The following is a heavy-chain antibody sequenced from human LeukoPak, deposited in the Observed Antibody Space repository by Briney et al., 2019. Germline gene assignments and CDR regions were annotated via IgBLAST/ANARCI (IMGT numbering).Heavy chain of an antibody. CDR2: TYYRSKWYN. CDR1: GDSVSSNSAA. D-gene: IGHD6-19*01. Sequence: SQTLSLTCAISGDSVSSNSAAWNWIRQSPSRGLEWLGRTYYRSKWYNDYAVSVKSRITINPDTSKNQFSLQLNSVTPEDTAVYYCARGQGSGWSYFNYYMDVWGKGTTVTVSS. J-gene: IGHJ6*03. CDR3: ARGQGSGWSYFNYYMDV. V-gene: IGHV6-1*01.